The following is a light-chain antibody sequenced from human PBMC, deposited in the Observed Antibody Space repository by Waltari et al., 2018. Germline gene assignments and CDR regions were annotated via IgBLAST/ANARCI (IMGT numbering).Light chain of an antibody. J-gene: IGLJ3*02. CDR2: KDS. V-gene: IGLV3-16*01. CDR1: ALPKKY. Sequence: SYELTQPPSVSVSLGQMARITCPGEALPKKYAYLYQQKPGQFPVLVIYKDSERPSGIPERFSGSSSGTIVTLTISGVQAEDEADYYCLSADSSGTYRWVFGGGTKLTVL. CDR3: LSADSSGTYRWV.